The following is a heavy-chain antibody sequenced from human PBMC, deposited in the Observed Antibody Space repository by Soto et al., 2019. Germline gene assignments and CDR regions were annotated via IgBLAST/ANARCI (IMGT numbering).Heavy chain of an antibody. CDR3: AGGYFQFYLDY. Sequence: SETLSLTCTVSGGSISSYYWSWIRQPPGKGLEWIGYIYYSGSTNYNPSLKSRVTISVDTSKNQFSLKLSSVTAADTAVYYCAGGYFQFYLDYWGQGTLVTVSS. CDR1: GGSISSYY. CDR2: IYYSGST. V-gene: IGHV4-59*08. J-gene: IGHJ4*02. D-gene: IGHD5-18*01.